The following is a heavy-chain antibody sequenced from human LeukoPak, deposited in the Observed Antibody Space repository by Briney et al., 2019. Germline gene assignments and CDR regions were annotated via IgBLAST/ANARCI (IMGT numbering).Heavy chain of an antibody. CDR3: AKRGGMYPAHYFDY. D-gene: IGHD3-16*01. V-gene: IGHV3-30*02. CDR2: TRYDGTIK. CDR1: GFTFSNYA. J-gene: IGHJ4*02. Sequence: PGGSLRLSCAASGFTFSNYAMHWVRQAPGKGLEWVTFTRYDGTIKYYADSVKGRFTISRDNSKNTLYLRMNSLRAEDTAVYYCAKRGGMYPAHYFDYWGQGTLVTVSS.